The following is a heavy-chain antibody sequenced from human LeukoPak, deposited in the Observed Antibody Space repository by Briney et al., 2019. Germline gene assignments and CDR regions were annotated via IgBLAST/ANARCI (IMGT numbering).Heavy chain of an antibody. D-gene: IGHD3-3*01. CDR3: ARAGVLRFLEWHHPSFDYMDV. Sequence: ASVKVSCKASGYTFTGYYMHWVRQAPGQGLEWMGWINPNSGGTNYAQKFQGRVTMTRDTSISIAYMELSRLRSDDTAVYYCARAGVLRFLEWHHPSFDYMDVWGKGTTVTVSS. CDR1: GYTFTGYY. J-gene: IGHJ6*03. V-gene: IGHV1-2*02. CDR2: INPNSGGT.